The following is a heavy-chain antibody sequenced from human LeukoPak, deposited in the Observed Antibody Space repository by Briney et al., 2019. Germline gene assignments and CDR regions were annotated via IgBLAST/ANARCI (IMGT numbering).Heavy chain of an antibody. CDR3: ARDLGDYDIYFDY. V-gene: IGHV3-53*05. J-gene: IGHJ4*02. CDR2: IYSGGST. CDR1: GFTVSSNY. D-gene: IGHD3-9*01. Sequence: GGSLRLSCAASGFTVSSNYMSWVRQAPGKGLEWVSVIYSGGSTYYADSVKGRFTISRDNSKNTLYLQMNSLRAEDTAVYYCARDLGDYDIYFDYWGQGTLVTVSS.